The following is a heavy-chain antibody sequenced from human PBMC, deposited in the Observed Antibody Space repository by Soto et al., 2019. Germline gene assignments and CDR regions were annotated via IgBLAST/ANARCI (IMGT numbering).Heavy chain of an antibody. CDR2: IWYDGSNK. CDR1: GFTFSSYG. CDR3: ARDLAYYGSEIVDY. D-gene: IGHD3-10*01. J-gene: IGHJ4*02. Sequence: PGGSLRLSCAASGFTFSSYGMHWVRQAPGKGLEWVAVIWYDGSNKYYADSVKGRFTISRDNSKNTLYLQMNSLRAEDTAVYYCARDLAYYGSEIVDYWGQGTLVTVSS. V-gene: IGHV3-33*01.